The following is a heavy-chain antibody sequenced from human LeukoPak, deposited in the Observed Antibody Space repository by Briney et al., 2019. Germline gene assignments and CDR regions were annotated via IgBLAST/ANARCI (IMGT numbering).Heavy chain of an antibody. D-gene: IGHD3-3*01. V-gene: IGHV4-59*01. J-gene: IGHJ3*02. CDR1: GGSISSYY. CDR3: ASSQYYDFWSGLRLGAFDI. CDR2: IYYSGST. Sequence: SETLPLTCTVSGGSISSYYWSWIRQPPGKGLERIRYIYYSGSTNYNPSLKSRVTISVDTSKNQFSLKLSSVTAADTAVYYCASSQYYDFWSGLRLGAFDIWGQGTMVTVSS.